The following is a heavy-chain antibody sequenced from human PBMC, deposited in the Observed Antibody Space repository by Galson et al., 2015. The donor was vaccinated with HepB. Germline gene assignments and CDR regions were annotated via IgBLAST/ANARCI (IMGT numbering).Heavy chain of an antibody. CDR3: ARLSSRSPAGGY. CDR2: IYYSGST. CDR1: GGSISISSYY. V-gene: IGHV4-39*01. J-gene: IGHJ4*02. D-gene: IGHD2-2*01. Sequence: SETLSLTCTVSGGSISISSYYWAWLRQPPGTGLEWIGGIYYSGSTYNNPSLKSRATISVDTSKNQFSLKLTSVTAADTAVYYCARLSSRSPAGGYWGQGTLVTVSS.